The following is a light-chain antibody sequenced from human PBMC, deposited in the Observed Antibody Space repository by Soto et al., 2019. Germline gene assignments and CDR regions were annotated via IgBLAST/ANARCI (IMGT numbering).Light chain of an antibody. CDR3: SSYKRGATLV. CDR1: SSDVGGYNH. CDR2: EVS. Sequence: QSALIQPPSVSGSPGQSVTISCTGTSSDVGGYNHVAWYQQYPGKAPKLIIFEVSDRPSGISNRFSGSKSANTASLSISGLQAEDEADYYCSSYKRGATLVFGGGTQLTVL. V-gene: IGLV2-14*01. J-gene: IGLJ2*01.